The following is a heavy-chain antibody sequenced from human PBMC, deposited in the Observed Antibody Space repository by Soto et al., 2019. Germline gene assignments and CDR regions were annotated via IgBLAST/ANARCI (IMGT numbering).Heavy chain of an antibody. CDR1: GFTFSNYA. CDR2: TSYDGNNE. CDR3: AKDKGVFNWATSYFDY. V-gene: IGHV3-30*18. J-gene: IGHJ4*02. Sequence: GGSLRLSCAASGFTFSNYAMHWVRQAPGKGLEWVAPTSYDGNNEYYTDSVKGRFTISRDNSKNTLFLQMNSPRPEDTAVYYCAKDKGVFNWATSYFDYWGQGALVTVSS. D-gene: IGHD1-1*01.